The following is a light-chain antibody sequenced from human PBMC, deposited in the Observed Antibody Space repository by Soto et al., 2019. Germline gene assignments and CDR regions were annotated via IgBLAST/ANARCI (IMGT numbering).Light chain of an antibody. CDR1: QSISSF. CDR2: AAS. V-gene: IGKV1-39*01. CDR3: QQSFTTVT. Sequence: DIQMTQSPSALSASVGDRVTITCRASQSISSFLNWYQHKSGKAPKLLIFAASTLQSGVPSRFSGSGSGRDFTLSISSLQPEDSVTYYCQQSFTTVTFGLGTRLEIK. J-gene: IGKJ5*01.